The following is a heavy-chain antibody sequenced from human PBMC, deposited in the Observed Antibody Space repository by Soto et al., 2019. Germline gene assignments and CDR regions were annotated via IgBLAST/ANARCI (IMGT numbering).Heavy chain of an antibody. V-gene: IGHV3-15*01. CDR2: IKSKTDGGTT. Sequence: GGSLRLSCAASGFTFSNAWMSWVRQAPGKGLEWVGRIKSKTDGGTTDYAATVKGRFTISRDDSKNTLYLQMNSLKTEDTAVYYCTTDDIDFWSGYYIDYWGQGTLVTVSS. CDR3: TTDDIDFWSGYYIDY. CDR1: GFTFSNAW. J-gene: IGHJ4*02. D-gene: IGHD3-3*01.